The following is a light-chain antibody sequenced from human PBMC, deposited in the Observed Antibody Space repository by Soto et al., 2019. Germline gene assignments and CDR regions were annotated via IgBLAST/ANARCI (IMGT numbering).Light chain of an antibody. CDR3: QQRSDWPST. Sequence: EIVLTQSPATLSLSPGDRATLSCRASQSVGSYFGWYQQRPGQAPRLLIYDASNRATGIPARFSGSGSGTDFTLTISSLEPEDFAVYYGQQRSDWPSTFGGGTKVEIK. CDR1: QSVGSY. CDR2: DAS. J-gene: IGKJ4*01. V-gene: IGKV3-11*01.